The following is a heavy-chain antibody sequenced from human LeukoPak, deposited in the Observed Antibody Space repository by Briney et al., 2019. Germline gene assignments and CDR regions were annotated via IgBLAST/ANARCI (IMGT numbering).Heavy chain of an antibody. D-gene: IGHD3-3*02. Sequence: ASVRVSCQSSVYTFTNHCVHWVRQAPGQGLEWMGIIDPSGGTTSYAQKFQGRVTMTRDTSTSTVYMELSSLRSEDTAVYYCARRLVLGTSEIDYCRQASLVTVSS. CDR3: ARRLVLGTSEIDY. V-gene: IGHV1-46*01. J-gene: IGHJ4*02. CDR1: VYTFTNHC. CDR2: IDPSGGTT.